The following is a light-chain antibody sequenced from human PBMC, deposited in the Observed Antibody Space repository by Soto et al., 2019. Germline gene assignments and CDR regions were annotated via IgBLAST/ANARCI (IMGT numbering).Light chain of an antibody. Sequence: DIQMTQSPSSLSASVGDRVTITCRASQGISNFVAWYQQKPGKVPILLIYAASTLQSGVPSRFSGSGSGTDFTLTISSLQPEDVATYYCQKYNGAPLTFGGGTKVEIK. J-gene: IGKJ4*01. CDR2: AAS. V-gene: IGKV1-27*01. CDR1: QGISNF. CDR3: QKYNGAPLT.